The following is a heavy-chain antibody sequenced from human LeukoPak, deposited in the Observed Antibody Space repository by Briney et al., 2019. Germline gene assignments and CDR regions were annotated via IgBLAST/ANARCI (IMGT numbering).Heavy chain of an antibody. V-gene: IGHV1-2*02. D-gene: IGHD2-2*01. Sequence: ASVKVSCKASGYTFTGNYMHWVRQAPGQGLEWMGWINPNSGGTNYAQKFQGRVTMTRDTSISRAYMDLSRLRSDDTAVYYCARGMGVLVPAATWFDPWGQGTLVTVSS. CDR3: ARGMGVLVPAATWFDP. CDR1: GYTFTGNY. J-gene: IGHJ5*02. CDR2: INPNSGGT.